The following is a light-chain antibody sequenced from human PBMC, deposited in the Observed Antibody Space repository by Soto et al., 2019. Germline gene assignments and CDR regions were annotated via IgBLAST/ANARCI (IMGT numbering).Light chain of an antibody. CDR1: QSGSDSY. V-gene: IGKV3-20*01. J-gene: IGKJ4*01. CDR2: GVS. Sequence: EIVLTQSPGTLSLSPGERATLSCRASQSGSDSYLAWYQQKPGQPPRLLIYGVSSRGYGIPDRFSGSGSGTDFTLTISRLEPEDFAVYYCQQYNNWALTFGGGTKVDIK. CDR3: QQYNNWALT.